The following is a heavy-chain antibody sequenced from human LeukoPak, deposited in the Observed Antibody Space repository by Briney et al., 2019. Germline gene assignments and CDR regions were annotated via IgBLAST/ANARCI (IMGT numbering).Heavy chain of an antibody. J-gene: IGHJ4*02. D-gene: IGHD5-18*01. CDR1: GGSFSGYY. CDR3: ARSSYSYGYDY. Sequence: SETLSLTCAVYGGSFSGYYWSWIRQPPGKGLEWIGEINHSGSTNYNPSLKSRGTISVDTSKNQFSLKLSSVTAADTAVYYCARSSYSYGYDYWGQGTLVTVSS. V-gene: IGHV4-34*01. CDR2: INHSGST.